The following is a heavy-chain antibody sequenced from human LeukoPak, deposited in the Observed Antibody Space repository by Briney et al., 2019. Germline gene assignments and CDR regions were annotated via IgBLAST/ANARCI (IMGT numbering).Heavy chain of an antibody. CDR2: IYHSGTT. V-gene: IGHV4-38-2*02. J-gene: IGHJ6*03. CDR3: ARDQPYMDV. Sequence: PSETLSLTCTVSGYSISSGYYWVWIRQPPGKGLEWIGSIYHSGTTYYNPSLKSRITISVDTSKNQFSLKLSSVTAADTAMYYCARDQPYMDVWGKGTTVTVSS. CDR1: GYSISSGYY.